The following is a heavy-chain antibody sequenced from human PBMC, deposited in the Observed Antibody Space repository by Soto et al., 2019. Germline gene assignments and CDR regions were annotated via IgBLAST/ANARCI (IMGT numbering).Heavy chain of an antibody. J-gene: IGHJ4*02. V-gene: IGHV4-39*02. D-gene: IGHD1-1*01. CDR2: IYYSGST. Sequence: QLQLQESGPGLVKPSETLSLTCTVSGGSFDITSSYWAWVRQPPGKGLEWIAYIYYSGSTYYNPSLKSRITISVDPSTNQLSLRLSSVTAADTAVYYCATVPIVGTKPYYFDSWGQGTLVTVSS. CDR1: GGSFDITSSY. CDR3: ATVPIVGTKPYYFDS.